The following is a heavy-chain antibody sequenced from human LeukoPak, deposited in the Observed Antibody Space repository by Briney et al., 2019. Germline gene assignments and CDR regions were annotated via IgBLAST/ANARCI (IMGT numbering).Heavy chain of an antibody. J-gene: IGHJ4*02. CDR3: ARGASGSYHYFDY. D-gene: IGHD1-26*01. CDR2: INHSGST. V-gene: IGHV4-34*01. CDR1: GGSFSGYY. Sequence: SETLSLTCAVYGGSFSGYYWSWIRQPPGKGLEWIGEINHSGSTNYNPSLKSRVTISVDTSKNQFSLKLSSVTAADTAVYYCARGASGSYHYFDYWGQGTLVTVSS.